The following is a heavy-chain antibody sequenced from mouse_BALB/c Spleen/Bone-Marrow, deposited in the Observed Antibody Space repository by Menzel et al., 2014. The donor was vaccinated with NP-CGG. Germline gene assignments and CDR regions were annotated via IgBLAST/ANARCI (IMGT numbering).Heavy chain of an antibody. Sequence: EVQLVESGGGLVQPGGSLKLSCAASGFTFXSYGMSWVRQTPDKRLELVATINSNGGSTYYPDSVKGRFTISRDNAKNTLYLQMSSLKSEDTAMYYCARDMITTRGFAYWGQGTLVTVSA. J-gene: IGHJ3*01. V-gene: IGHV5-6-3*01. D-gene: IGHD2-4*01. CDR3: ARDMITTRGFAY. CDR1: GFTFXSYG. CDR2: INSNGGST.